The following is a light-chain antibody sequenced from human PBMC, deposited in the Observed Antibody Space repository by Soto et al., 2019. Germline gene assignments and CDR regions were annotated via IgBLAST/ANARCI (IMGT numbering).Light chain of an antibody. Sequence: QSVLTQPRSVSGSPGQSVTISCTGTSSDVGGYNYVSWYQQYPGKAPKLMIYDVTTRSAGVPDRFSGSKSGNPASLTISGIQTEDEADYYCSSYAGTYTFGVFGTGTKVTVL. V-gene: IGLV2-11*01. CDR2: DVT. J-gene: IGLJ1*01. CDR3: SSYAGTYTFGV. CDR1: SSDVGGYNY.